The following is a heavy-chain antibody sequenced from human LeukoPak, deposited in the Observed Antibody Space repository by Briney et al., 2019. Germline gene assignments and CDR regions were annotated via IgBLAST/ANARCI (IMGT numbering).Heavy chain of an antibody. CDR2: IYTSGST. Sequence: SETLSLTCTVSGGSISSYYWSWLRQPAGKGREWIGRIYTSGSTNYNPSLKSRVTMSVDTSKNQFSLKLSSVTAADTAVYYCARDSNYYDSSGYWPFDYWGQGTLVTVSS. D-gene: IGHD3-22*01. J-gene: IGHJ4*02. V-gene: IGHV4-4*07. CDR1: GGSISSYY. CDR3: ARDSNYYDSSGYWPFDY.